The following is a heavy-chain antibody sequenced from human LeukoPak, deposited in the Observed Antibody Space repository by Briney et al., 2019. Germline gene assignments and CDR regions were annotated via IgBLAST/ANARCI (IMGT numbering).Heavy chain of an antibody. J-gene: IGHJ2*01. CDR2: IYTSGST. CDR1: GGSISSYY. CDR3: ARRDPNWYFDL. Sequence: PSETLSLTCTASGGSISSYYWSWIRQPAGKGLEWIGRIYTSGSTDYNPSLKSRVTISVDKSKNQFSLKLTSVTAADTAVYYCARRDPNWYFDLWGRGTLVTVSS. V-gene: IGHV4-4*07.